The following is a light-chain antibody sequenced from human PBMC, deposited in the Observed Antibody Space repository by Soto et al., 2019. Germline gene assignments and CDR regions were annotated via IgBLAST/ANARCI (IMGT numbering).Light chain of an antibody. CDR3: QQYGSSSLT. CDR2: GAS. CDR1: QSVSSSY. J-gene: IGKJ4*01. V-gene: IGKV3-20*01. Sequence: EILLTQSPGTLSLSPGERATLSCRASQSVSSSYLAWYQQKPGQAPRLLIYGASSRATGIPDRFSGSGSGTDFTLNISRLEPEDFAVYYCQQYGSSSLTFGGGTKVEIK.